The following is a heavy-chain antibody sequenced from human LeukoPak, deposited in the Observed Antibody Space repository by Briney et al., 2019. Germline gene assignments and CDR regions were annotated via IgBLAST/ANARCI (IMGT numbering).Heavy chain of an antibody. CDR2: ISSSSSYI. J-gene: IGHJ4*02. Sequence: GGSLCLSCAASGFTFSSYSMNWVRQTPGKGLEWVSSISSSSSYIYYADSVKGRFTISRDNSKNTVYLQMNSQRAEDTAVYYCARGGNVVFDYWGQGTLVTVSS. CDR1: GFTFSSYS. D-gene: IGHD2-15*01. CDR3: ARGGNVVFDY. V-gene: IGHV3-21*01.